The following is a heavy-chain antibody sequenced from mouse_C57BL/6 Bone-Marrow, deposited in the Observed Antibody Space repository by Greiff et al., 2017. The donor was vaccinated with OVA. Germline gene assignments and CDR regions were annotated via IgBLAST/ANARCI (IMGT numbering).Heavy chain of an antibody. V-gene: IGHV1-81*01. CDR1: GYTFTSYG. CDR3: ARKSYYDGYYYAMDY. CDR2: IYPRSGNT. Sequence: QVQLQQSGAELARPGASVKLSCTASGYTFTSYGISWVKQRTGQGLEWIGEIYPRSGNTYYNEKFKGKATLTADKSSSTAYIELRSLTSEDSAVYFCARKSYYDGYYYAMDYWGQGTSVTVSA. J-gene: IGHJ4*01. D-gene: IGHD1-1*01.